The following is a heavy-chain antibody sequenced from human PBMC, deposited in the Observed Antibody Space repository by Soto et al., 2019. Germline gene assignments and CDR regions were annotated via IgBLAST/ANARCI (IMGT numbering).Heavy chain of an antibody. CDR1: GFICSSYD. J-gene: IGHJ3*02. D-gene: IGHD1-1*01. CDR3: AKATATSGGAFEI. Sequence: AGGSLRLSCAVSGFICSSYDMSWVRQAPGKGLEWVSTILVGGSTHYEDSVRGRFTISRDTSKNTVYLQMNGLTAGDTAFYYCAKATATSGGAFEIYGQGTMVTVSS. CDR2: ILVGGST. V-gene: IGHV3-23*01.